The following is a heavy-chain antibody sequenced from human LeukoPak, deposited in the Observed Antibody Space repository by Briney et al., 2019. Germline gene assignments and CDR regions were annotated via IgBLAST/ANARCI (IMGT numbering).Heavy chain of an antibody. D-gene: IGHD3-10*01. CDR3: ARDRGSGSYYLDY. Sequence: GGSLRLSCAASGFTVSSNYMSWVRQAPGKGLEWVSAIYSGGTTYYADSVKGRFTISRDNSKNTLYLQMNSLRGEDTAVYYCARDRGSGSYYLDYWGQGTLVTVSS. J-gene: IGHJ4*02. CDR1: GFTVSSNY. CDR2: IYSGGTT. V-gene: IGHV3-66*01.